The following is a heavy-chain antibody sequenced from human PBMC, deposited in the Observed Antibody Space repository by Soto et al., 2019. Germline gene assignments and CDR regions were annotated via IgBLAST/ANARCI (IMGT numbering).Heavy chain of an antibody. CDR1: GFTFSSYG. V-gene: IGHV3-30*18. D-gene: IGHD6-13*01. J-gene: IGHJ3*02. Sequence: QVQLVESGGGVVQPGKSLRLSCAASGFTFSSYGMHWVRQAPGKGLEWVAVISYDGSNKYYADSVKGRFTISRDNSKNTLYLQMNSLRAEDTAVYYCAKDGGRQLVLPDAFDIWGQGTMVTVSS. CDR3: AKDGGRQLVLPDAFDI. CDR2: ISYDGSNK.